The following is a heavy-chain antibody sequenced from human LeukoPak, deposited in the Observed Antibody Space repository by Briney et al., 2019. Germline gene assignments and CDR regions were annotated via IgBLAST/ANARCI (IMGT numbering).Heavy chain of an antibody. D-gene: IGHD6-13*01. V-gene: IGHV4-59*01. CDR3: ARDVVAAPGTWDY. Sequence: PSETLSLTCTVSGGSISSYFWSWIRQPPGKGLQWIGYIYYSGSTIYNPSLKSRVTISVDTSKNQFSLKLSSVTAADTAVYYCARDVVAAPGTWDYWGQGTLVTVSS. J-gene: IGHJ4*02. CDR2: IYYSGST. CDR1: GGSISSYF.